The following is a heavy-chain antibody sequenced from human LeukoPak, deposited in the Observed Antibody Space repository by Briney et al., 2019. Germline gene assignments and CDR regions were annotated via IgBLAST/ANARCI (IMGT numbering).Heavy chain of an antibody. CDR2: INPSGGST. J-gene: IGHJ4*02. CDR3: ARYSSGWYDY. CDR1: GYTFSNNY. V-gene: IGHV1-46*01. D-gene: IGHD6-19*01. Sequence: ASVKVSCKASGYTFSNNYIHWVRQAPGQGLEWMGIINPSGGSTSYAQKFQGRVTMTRDTSTSTVYMELSSLRSEDTAVYYCARYSSGWYDYWGQGTLVTVSS.